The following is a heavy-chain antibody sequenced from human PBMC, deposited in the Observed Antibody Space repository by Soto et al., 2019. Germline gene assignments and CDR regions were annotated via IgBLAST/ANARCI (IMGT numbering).Heavy chain of an antibody. Sequence: GGSLRLSCAASGFTFSSYAMHWVRQAPGKGLEWVAVISYDGSNKYYADSVKGRFTISRDNSKNTLYLQMNSLRAEDTAVYYCASFYPTNYLCQGTLVTVSS. V-gene: IGHV3-30-3*01. J-gene: IGHJ4*02. CDR2: ISYDGSNK. D-gene: IGHD1-1*01. CDR1: GFTFSSYA. CDR3: ASFYPTNY.